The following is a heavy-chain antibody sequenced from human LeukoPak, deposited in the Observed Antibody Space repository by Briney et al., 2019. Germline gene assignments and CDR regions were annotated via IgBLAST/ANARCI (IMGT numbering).Heavy chain of an antibody. CDR1: GFTFDDYA. Sequence: GGSLRLSCAASGFTFDDYAMHWVRQAPGKGLEWVSGISWSSATIGYADSVKGRFTISRDNAKNSLYLQMNSLRAEDTASYYCAKDMETTVVTPTFDYWGQGTLVTVSS. J-gene: IGHJ4*02. D-gene: IGHD4-23*01. V-gene: IGHV3-9*01. CDR2: ISWSSATI. CDR3: AKDMETTVVTPTFDY.